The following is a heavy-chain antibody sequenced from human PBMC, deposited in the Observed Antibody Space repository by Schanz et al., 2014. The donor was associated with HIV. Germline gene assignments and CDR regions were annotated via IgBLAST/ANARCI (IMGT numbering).Heavy chain of an antibody. V-gene: IGHV4-34*01. D-gene: IGHD3-16*01. CDR3: VRGFLMARDYDYVLGSTRHAAWFDP. CDR2: INNSGGT. J-gene: IGHJ5*02. CDR1: GPSFSDDY. Sequence: QLQLQESGPGLVKPSETLSLTCAVYGPSFSDDYWTWIRQPPGKGLEWIGEINNSGGTNYSPSLKGRVSISADASKKQFSLSLKSVTVADTAVYFCVRGFLMARDYDYVLGSTRHAAWFDPWGQGTLVTVSS.